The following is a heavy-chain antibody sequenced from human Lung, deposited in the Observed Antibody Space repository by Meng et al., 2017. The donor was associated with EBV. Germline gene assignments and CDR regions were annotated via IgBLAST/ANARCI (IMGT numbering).Heavy chain of an antibody. Sequence: QVQLVQSGSELKKPWASVTVSFKASGYTFINYAMNWARQAPGQGLEWMGWINTNTGNPTYAQGFTRRFVFSLDTSFRTAYLQISSLKAEDTAVYYCARVAPSGYRYFDYWGQGTLVTVSS. CDR3: ARVAPSGYRYFDY. CDR2: INTNTGNP. J-gene: IGHJ4*02. V-gene: IGHV7-4-1*02. D-gene: IGHD3-3*01. CDR1: GYTFINYA.